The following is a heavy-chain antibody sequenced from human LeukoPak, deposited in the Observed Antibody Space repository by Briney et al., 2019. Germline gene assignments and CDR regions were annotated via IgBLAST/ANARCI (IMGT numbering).Heavy chain of an antibody. CDR3: AAQYYGECRAYGMDV. CDR2: ISSGGNGHP. D-gene: IGHD2-21*01. J-gene: IGHJ6*02. Sequence: ASVRVSCKASGYSFFSYGINWVRQAPGHGLEWMGWISSGGNGHPTYKQRFQGRVTMTTDASTTTAYMELRSLRPDDTAVYYCAAQYYGECRAYGMDVWGQGTTVIVSS. V-gene: IGHV1-18*01. CDR1: GYSFFSYG.